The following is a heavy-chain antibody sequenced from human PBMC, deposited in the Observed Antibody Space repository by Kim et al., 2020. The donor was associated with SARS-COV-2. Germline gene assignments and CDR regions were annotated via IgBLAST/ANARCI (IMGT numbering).Heavy chain of an antibody. Sequence: ASVKVSCKASGYTFTGYYMHWVRQAPGQGLEWMGWINPNSGGTNYAQKFQGRVTMTRDTSISTAYMELSRLRSDDTAVYYCARDLRPSSIASDYYYYYGMDVWGQGTTVTVSS. CDR1: GYTFTGYY. V-gene: IGHV1-2*02. CDR2: INPNSGGT. J-gene: IGHJ6*02. D-gene: IGHD6-13*01. CDR3: ARDLRPSSIASDYYYYYGMDV.